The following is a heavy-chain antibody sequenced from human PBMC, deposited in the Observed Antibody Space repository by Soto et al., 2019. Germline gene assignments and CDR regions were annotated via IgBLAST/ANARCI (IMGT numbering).Heavy chain of an antibody. J-gene: IGHJ4*02. D-gene: IGHD1-26*01. V-gene: IGHV3-9*01. CDR3: VKDTYIMVGATHFDF. CDR1: GFTFDAYA. Sequence: GGSLRLSCAASGFTFDAYAMHCVRQAPGKGLEWVSGISWNSDLIGYADSVKGRFTISRDNAKNSLHLQMNSLTTEDTALYYCVKDTYIMVGATHFDFWGQGTLVTVS. CDR2: ISWNSDLI.